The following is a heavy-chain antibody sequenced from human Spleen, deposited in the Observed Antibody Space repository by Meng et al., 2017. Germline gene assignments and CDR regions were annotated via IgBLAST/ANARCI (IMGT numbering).Heavy chain of an antibody. D-gene: IGHD6-6*01. V-gene: IGHV4/OR15-8*03. Sequence: VPLQESGPGLVKPSETLSLPCLGSGGSISSSNWWSWVRQPPGKGLEWIGEIYHSGSTNYNPSLKSRVTISVDKSKNQFSLKLSSVTAADTAVYYCARVKQLAYYFDYWGQGTLVTVSS. CDR3: ARVKQLAYYFDY. J-gene: IGHJ4*02. CDR2: IYHSGST. CDR1: GGSISSSNW.